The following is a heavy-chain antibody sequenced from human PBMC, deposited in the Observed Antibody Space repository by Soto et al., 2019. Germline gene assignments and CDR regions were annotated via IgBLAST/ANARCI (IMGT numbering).Heavy chain of an antibody. D-gene: IGHD3-10*01. Sequence: QVQLVQSGAEVKKPGASVKVSCTASGYTFTNYGITWVRQAPGQGLEWMGWISTYNGNTNYAQKVQGRVTMTRDTATSTAYMELRSLRSDDTAVYYCARDQYLAVWGQGTTVTVSS. J-gene: IGHJ6*02. CDR3: ARDQYLAV. CDR1: GYTFTNYG. CDR2: ISTYNGNT. V-gene: IGHV1-18*01.